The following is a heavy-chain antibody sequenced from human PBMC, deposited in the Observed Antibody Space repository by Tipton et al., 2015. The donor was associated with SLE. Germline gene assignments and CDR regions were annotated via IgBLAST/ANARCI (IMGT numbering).Heavy chain of an antibody. CDR1: GFTFSSYA. Sequence: SLRLSCAASGFTFSSYAMHWVRQAPGKGLEWVALISYDGSNKYYADSVKGRFTISRDNSKNTLYLQMNSLRAEDTAVYYCARDRLAGSWFDAFDIWGQGTMVTVSS. J-gene: IGHJ3*02. D-gene: IGHD6-13*01. V-gene: IGHV3-30-3*01. CDR2: ISYDGSNK. CDR3: ARDRLAGSWFDAFDI.